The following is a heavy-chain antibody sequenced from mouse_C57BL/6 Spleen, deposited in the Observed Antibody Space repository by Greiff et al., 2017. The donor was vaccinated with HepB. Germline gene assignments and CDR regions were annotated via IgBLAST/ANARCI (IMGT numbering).Heavy chain of an antibody. CDR2: IYPGNSDT. J-gene: IGHJ2*01. CDR1: GYTFTSYW. D-gene: IGHD1-1*01. CDR3: TRETTVVATSYYFDY. V-gene: IGHV1-5*01. Sequence: VQLQQSGTVLARPGASVKMSCKTSGYTFTSYWMHWVKQRPGQGLEWIGAIYPGNSDTSYNQKFKGKAKLTAVTSASTAYMELSSLTNEDSAVYYCTRETTVVATSYYFDYWGQGTTLTVSS.